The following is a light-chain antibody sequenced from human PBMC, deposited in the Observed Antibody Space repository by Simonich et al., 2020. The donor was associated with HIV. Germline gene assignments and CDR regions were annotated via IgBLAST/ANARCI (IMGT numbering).Light chain of an antibody. CDR3: CSYAGSYASYVV. CDR2: DVS. CDR1: SSDVGGYNY. Sequence: QSALTQPRSVSGAPGQSVTISCTGTSSDVGGYNYGSWYQQHPGKAPKLMLYDVSKRPSGVPDRFSCSKSGNTASLTISGLQAEDEADYYCCSYAGSYASYVVFGGGTKLTVL. V-gene: IGLV2-11*01. J-gene: IGLJ2*01.